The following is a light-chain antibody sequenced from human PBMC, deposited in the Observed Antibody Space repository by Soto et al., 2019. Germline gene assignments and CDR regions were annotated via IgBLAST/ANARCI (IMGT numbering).Light chain of an antibody. CDR1: QSVGTN. J-gene: IGKJ5*01. CDR3: QQYNEWPIT. CDR2: RAS. Sequence: EIVFTQSPATLSLSPGQRATLSCRASQSVGTNLVWYQQKPGQAPRLLIYRASSRATGISGSFSGSGSGTEFTLTITSLQSEDFAVYYCQQYNEWPITFGQGTRVEIK. V-gene: IGKV3-15*01.